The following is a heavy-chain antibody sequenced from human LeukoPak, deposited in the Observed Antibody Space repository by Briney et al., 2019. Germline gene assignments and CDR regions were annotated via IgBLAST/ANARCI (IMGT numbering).Heavy chain of an antibody. D-gene: IGHD2-8*01. CDR3: ARALKHCTNGVCFAY. CDR1: GFTFSSYW. V-gene: IGHV3-7*03. CDR2: IKQDGSEK. J-gene: IGHJ4*02. Sequence: TGGSLRLSCAASGFTFSSYWMSWVRQAPGKGLEWVANIKQDGSEKYYVDSVKGRFTISRDNAKNSLYLQMSSLRAEDTAVYYCARALKHCTNGVCFAYWGQGTLVTVSS.